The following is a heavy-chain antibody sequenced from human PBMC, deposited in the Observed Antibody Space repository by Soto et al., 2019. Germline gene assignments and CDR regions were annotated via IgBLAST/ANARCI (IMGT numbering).Heavy chain of an antibody. CDR2: INAGNGNT. D-gene: IGHD3-3*01. J-gene: IGHJ4*02. CDR1: GYTFTSYA. V-gene: IGHV1-3*01. CDR3: ARVRSYDFWSGYYMG. Sequence: ASVKVSCKASGYTFTSYAMHWVRQAPGQRLEWMGWINAGNGNTKYSQKFQGRVTITRDTSASTAYMELSSLRSEDTAVYYCARVRSYDFWSGYYMGWGQGTLVTVSS.